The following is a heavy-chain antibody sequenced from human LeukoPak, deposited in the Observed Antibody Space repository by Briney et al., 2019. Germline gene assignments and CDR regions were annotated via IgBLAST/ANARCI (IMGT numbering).Heavy chain of an antibody. Sequence: GASVKVSCKASGGSFSSYAIIWARQAPGQGLEWMGGIIPIFGTANYAQKFQGRVTITADKSTSTAYMELSSLRSEDTAVYYCARDAYYCSGGSCYSWWFDPWGQGTLVTVSS. CDR3: ARDAYYCSGGSCYSWWFDP. V-gene: IGHV1-69*06. D-gene: IGHD2-15*01. CDR2: IIPIFGTA. CDR1: GGSFSSYA. J-gene: IGHJ5*02.